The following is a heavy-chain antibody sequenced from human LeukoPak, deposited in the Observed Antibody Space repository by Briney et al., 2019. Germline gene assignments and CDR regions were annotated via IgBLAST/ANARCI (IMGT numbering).Heavy chain of an antibody. Sequence: ASVKVSCKASGYTFTSYDINWVRQATGQGLEWMGWMNPNSGNTGYAQKFQGRVTMTRNTSISTAYMELSSLRSEDTAVYYCARAGTYDYVWGSYRRDAFDIWGQGTMVTVSS. J-gene: IGHJ3*02. CDR3: ARAGTYDYVWGSYRRDAFDI. CDR2: MNPNSGNT. D-gene: IGHD3-16*02. CDR1: GYTFTSYD. V-gene: IGHV1-8*01.